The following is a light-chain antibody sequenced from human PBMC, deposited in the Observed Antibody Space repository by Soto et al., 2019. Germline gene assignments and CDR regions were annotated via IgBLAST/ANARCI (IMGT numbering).Light chain of an antibody. CDR1: QSISSW. Sequence: DIPMTQSPSTLSASVGDRVTITCRASQSISSWLACYQQKPGTAPKLLIYKASTLESGVPSRFRGSRSGTEFTLTVSSLQPDDFATYHCNQYNDSFPYTFGQGTKLEIK. J-gene: IGKJ2*01. CDR2: KAS. CDR3: NQYNDSFPYT. V-gene: IGKV1-5*03.